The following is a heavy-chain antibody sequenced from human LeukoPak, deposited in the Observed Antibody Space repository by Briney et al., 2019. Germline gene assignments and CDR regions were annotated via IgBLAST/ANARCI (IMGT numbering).Heavy chain of an antibody. D-gene: IGHD4-17*01. Sequence: ASVKVSCKASGYTFTSYAMNWVRQAPGQGLEWMGWINTNTGNPTYAQGFTGRLVFSLDTSVSTAYLQISSLKAEDTAVYYCARSSDYGDQNDAFDIWGQGTMVTVSS. J-gene: IGHJ3*02. V-gene: IGHV7-4-1*02. CDR2: INTNTGNP. CDR1: GYTFTSYA. CDR3: ARSSDYGDQNDAFDI.